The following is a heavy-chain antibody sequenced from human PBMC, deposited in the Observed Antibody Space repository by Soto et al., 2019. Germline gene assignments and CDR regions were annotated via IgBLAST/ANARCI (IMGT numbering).Heavy chain of an antibody. D-gene: IGHD2-2*01. CDR1: GFTFSSYS. Sequence: GGSLRLSCAASGFTFSSYSMNWVRQAPGKGLEWVSYISSSSGTIHYADSVTGRFTISRDNAKNSLYLQVNSLRAEDTAVYYCAREGFQLLSFRVRTVGSYYMDVWGKGTTVTVSS. J-gene: IGHJ6*03. V-gene: IGHV3-48*01. CDR3: AREGFQLLSFRVRTVGSYYMDV. CDR2: ISSSSGTI.